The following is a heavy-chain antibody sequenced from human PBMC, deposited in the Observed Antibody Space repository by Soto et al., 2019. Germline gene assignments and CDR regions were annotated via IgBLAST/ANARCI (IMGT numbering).Heavy chain of an antibody. J-gene: IGHJ6*02. V-gene: IGHV1-69*12. CDR3: ASGDYDFWSGPGGGMDV. D-gene: IGHD3-3*01. CDR2: IIPIFGTA. CDR1: GGTFSSYA. Sequence: QVQLVQSGAEVKKPGFSVKVSCKASGGTFSSYAISWVRQAPGQGLEWMGGIIPIFGTANYAQKFQGRVTITAHESTSTAYMELSSLRSEDTAVYYCASGDYDFWSGPGGGMDVWGQGTTVTVSS.